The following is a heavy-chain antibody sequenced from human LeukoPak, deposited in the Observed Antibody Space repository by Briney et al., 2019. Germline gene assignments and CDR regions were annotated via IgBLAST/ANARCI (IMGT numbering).Heavy chain of an antibody. V-gene: IGHV3-30*04. D-gene: IGHD3-16*01. J-gene: IGHJ4*02. CDR2: ISYDGSNK. CDR3: ARDPEGDGY. Sequence: PGRSLRLSCAASAITFSSYAMHWVRQAPGKGLEWVAVISYDGSNKYYADSVKGRFTISRDNSKNTLYLQMNSLRAEDTAVYYCARDPEGDGYWGQGTLVTVSS. CDR1: AITFSSYA.